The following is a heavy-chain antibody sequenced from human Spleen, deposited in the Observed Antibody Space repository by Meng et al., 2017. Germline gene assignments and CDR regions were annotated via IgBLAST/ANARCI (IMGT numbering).Heavy chain of an antibody. CDR1: GGSFSDYY. CDR2: INHSGST. CDR3: ARGPTTMAHDFDY. J-gene: IGHJ4*02. Sequence: QVQLQEPGPGRVKPSGTLSLTCAVSGGSFSDYYWSWIRQPPGKGLEWIGEINHSGSTNYNPSLESRATISVDTSQNNLSLKLSSVTAADSAVYYCARGPTTMAHDFDYWGQGTLVTVSS. V-gene: IGHV4-34*01. D-gene: IGHD4-11*01.